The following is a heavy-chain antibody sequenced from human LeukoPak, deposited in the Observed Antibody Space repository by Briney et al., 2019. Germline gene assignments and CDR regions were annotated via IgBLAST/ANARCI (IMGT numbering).Heavy chain of an antibody. Sequence: SETLSLTCTVSGGSISSSSYYWGWIRQPPGKGLEWIGSIYYSGSTYYNPSLKSRVTISVDTSKNQFFLKLSSVTAADTAVYYCARVVLVTTPGYYYYYMDVWGKGTTVTISS. CDR3: ARVVLVTTPGYYYYYMDV. J-gene: IGHJ6*03. V-gene: IGHV4-39*07. D-gene: IGHD4-17*01. CDR1: GGSISSSSYY. CDR2: IYYSGST.